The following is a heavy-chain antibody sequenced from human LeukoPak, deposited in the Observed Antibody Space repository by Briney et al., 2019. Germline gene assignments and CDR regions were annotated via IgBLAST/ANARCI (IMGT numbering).Heavy chain of an antibody. V-gene: IGHV1-46*01. CDR1: GYTFTAYY. CDR3: ARDGGYYYGMDV. J-gene: IGHJ6*02. D-gene: IGHD2-15*01. CDR2: IRPGDTRT. Sequence: ASVKVSCKASGYTFTAYYIQWVRQAPGRGLEWMGTIRPGDTRTTYAQKFQGRVTMTWDMSTTTGYMELRSLRSDDTAVYYCARDGGYYYGMDVWGQGTTVTVSS.